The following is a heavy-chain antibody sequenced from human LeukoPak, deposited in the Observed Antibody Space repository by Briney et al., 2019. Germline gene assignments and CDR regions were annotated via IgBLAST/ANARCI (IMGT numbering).Heavy chain of an antibody. J-gene: IGHJ4*02. CDR3: ARDIAVAGTGVFDY. CDR1: GGSFSGYY. Sequence: PSETLSLTCAVYGGSFSGYYRSWIRQPPGKGLEWIGEINHSGSTNYNPSLKSRVTISVDTSKNQFSLKLSSVTAADTAVYYCARDIAVAGTGVFDYWGQGTLVTVSS. D-gene: IGHD6-19*01. CDR2: INHSGST. V-gene: IGHV4-34*01.